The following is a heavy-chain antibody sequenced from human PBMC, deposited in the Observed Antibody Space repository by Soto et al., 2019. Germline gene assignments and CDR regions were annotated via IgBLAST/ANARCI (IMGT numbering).Heavy chain of an antibody. CDR3: APSPDVRRTLPSRYFFNY. CDR2: VSYSWTT. Sequence: PSQTRSFTCSVCAGPVSDKTYYWSWIRQPPGKRLEWIGYVSYSWTTNYSRSLKSRVTISVDLSKNRFSLRLSSVSTAYTALTYCAPSPDVRRTLPSRYFFNYRRQGNLVSV. V-gene: IGHV4-61*01. J-gene: IGHJ4*02. CDR1: AGPVSDKTYY.